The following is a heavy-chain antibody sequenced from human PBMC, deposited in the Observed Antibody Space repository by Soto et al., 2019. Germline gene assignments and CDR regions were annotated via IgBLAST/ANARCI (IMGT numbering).Heavy chain of an antibody. CDR1: GDSISSWSYY. J-gene: IGHJ6*03. D-gene: IGHD6-13*01. V-gene: IGHV4-39*01. Sequence: LQESGPGLVKPSETLSLTCSVFGDSISSWSYYWAWIRRPPGMGLEWIASISYTGNTYYNPSLTSRAAISGDTSKNQFSLKLSFVTAADTAVYYCARFSWYDGDSITNYYMDFWGNGATVTVSS. CDR2: ISYTGNT. CDR3: ARFSWYDGDSITNYYMDF.